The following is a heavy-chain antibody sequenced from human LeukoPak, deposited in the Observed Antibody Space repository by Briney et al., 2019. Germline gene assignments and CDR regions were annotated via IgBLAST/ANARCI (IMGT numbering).Heavy chain of an antibody. D-gene: IGHD5-12*01. CDR1: GGSISSYY. J-gene: IGHJ4*02. Sequence: ASETLSLTCTVSGGSISSYYWSWIRQPPGKGLEWIGYIYYSGSTNYNPSLKSRVTISVDTSKNQFSLKLSSVTAADTAVYYCAKEYSGYDTPFDFDYWGQGTLVTVSS. CDR2: IYYSGST. CDR3: AKEYSGYDTPFDFDY. V-gene: IGHV4-59*01.